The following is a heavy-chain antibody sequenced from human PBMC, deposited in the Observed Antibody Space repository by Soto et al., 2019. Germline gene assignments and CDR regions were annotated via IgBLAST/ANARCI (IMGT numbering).Heavy chain of an antibody. CDR1: GFTFNNYG. J-gene: IGHJ6*02. V-gene: IGHV3-23*01. CDR2: ITDSGGST. CDR3: AVVQLSYCAGDCYLKGPHYYGLDV. D-gene: IGHD2-21*02. Sequence: EVQLLESGGGLVQPGGPLRLSCAASGFTFNNYGMSWVRQAPGKGLEWVSAITDSGGSTYYADSVKGRFTISRDNSKNTVYLQMNSVRAEDTAVYYCAVVQLSYCAGDCYLKGPHYYGLDVWGQGPTVTVSS.